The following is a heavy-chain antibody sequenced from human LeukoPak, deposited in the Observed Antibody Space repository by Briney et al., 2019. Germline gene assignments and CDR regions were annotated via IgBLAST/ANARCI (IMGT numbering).Heavy chain of an antibody. CDR1: GFTFSSYG. CDR3: AKEDSGSYYYYYYYMDV. V-gene: IGHV3-30*02. Sequence: GGSLSLSCAASGFTFSSYGMHWVRQAPGKGLEWVAFIRYDGSNKYYADSVKGRFTISRDNSKNTLYLQMNSLRAEDTAVYYCAKEDSGSYYYYYYYMDVWGKGTTVTVSS. J-gene: IGHJ6*03. CDR2: IRYDGSNK. D-gene: IGHD1-26*01.